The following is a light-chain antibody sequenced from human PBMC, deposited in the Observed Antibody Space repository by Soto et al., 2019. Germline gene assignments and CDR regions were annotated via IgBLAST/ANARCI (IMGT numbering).Light chain of an antibody. J-gene: IGKJ5*01. Sequence: DIQMTQSPSSLSASVGDRVTITCRASQSISMYLNWYQQKPGKAPKLLIYAASSLQSGDPSRFSGSGSGTDFTLTISSLQPEDYATYYCQQSYSNITFGQGTRLEIK. CDR2: AAS. V-gene: IGKV1-39*01. CDR1: QSISMY. CDR3: QQSYSNIT.